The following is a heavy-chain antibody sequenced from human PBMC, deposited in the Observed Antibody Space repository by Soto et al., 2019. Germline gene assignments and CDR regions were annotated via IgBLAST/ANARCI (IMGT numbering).Heavy chain of an antibody. CDR2: IYYSGST. D-gene: IGHD3-16*02. CDR3: ARATKETKLWELSFVLDY. V-gene: IGHV4-31*03. J-gene: IGHJ4*02. Sequence: QVQLQESGPGLVKPSQPLSLTCTVSGGSISSGGYYWSWIRQHPGKGLEWIGYIYYSGSTYYNPSLKSRVTISVDTAKNQFSLKLSSVTAADTAVYYCARATKETKLWELSFVLDYWGQGTLVTVSS. CDR1: GGSISSGGYY.